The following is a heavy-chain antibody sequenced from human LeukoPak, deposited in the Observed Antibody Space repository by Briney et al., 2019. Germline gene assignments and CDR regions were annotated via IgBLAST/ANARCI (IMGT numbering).Heavy chain of an antibody. CDR2: ISGSGGST. Sequence: GGSLRLSCAASGFTFTSYAMNWVRQAPGKGLEWVSAISGSGGSTYYADSVKGRFTISRDNSKNTLYLQMNSLRAEDTAVYYCAKADTAMVTSPLGYWGQGTLVTVSS. CDR3: AKADTAMVTSPLGY. CDR1: GFTFTSYA. D-gene: IGHD5-18*01. V-gene: IGHV3-23*01. J-gene: IGHJ4*02.